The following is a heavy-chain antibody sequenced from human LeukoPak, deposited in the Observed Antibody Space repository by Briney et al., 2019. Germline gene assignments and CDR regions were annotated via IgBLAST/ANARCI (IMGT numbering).Heavy chain of an antibody. CDR1: GFTFSVYF. CDR2: ISHDGNSK. CDR3: AKDLYDNDWYNYFDP. D-gene: IGHD5-24*01. J-gene: IGHJ5*02. V-gene: IGHV3-30*18. Sequence: GGSLRLSCAASGFTFSVYFMGWVRQAPGKGLEWVAMISHDGNSKQYADFAKGRFTISRDNSKNTLYLEMNSLRTEDTAVYHCAKDLYDNDWYNYFDPWGQGALVTVSS.